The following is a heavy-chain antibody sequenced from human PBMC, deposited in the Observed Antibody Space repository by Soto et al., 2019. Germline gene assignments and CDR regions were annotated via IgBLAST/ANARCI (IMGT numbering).Heavy chain of an antibody. CDR3: AKDPFISCSSTSCYTSYFAY. D-gene: IGHD2-2*02. Sequence: GGSLRLSCAASGFTFSSYAMSWVRQATGKGLEWVSAISGSGGSTYYADSVTGRFTISRDNSKNTLYLQMNSLRADDTAFYYCAKDPFISCSSTSCYTSYFAYWGQGTLVTVSS. CDR2: ISGSGGST. V-gene: IGHV3-23*01. CDR1: GFTFSSYA. J-gene: IGHJ4*02.